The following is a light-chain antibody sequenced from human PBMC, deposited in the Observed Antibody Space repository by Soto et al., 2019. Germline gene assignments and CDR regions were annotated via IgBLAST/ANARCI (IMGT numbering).Light chain of an antibody. CDR3: SAWDDSRNGPQ. CDR1: KNDIGVYDF. CDR2: SNN. Sequence: QSVLTQPPSASGSPGQSVTISCTGTKNDIGVYDFVSWYQHHPGKAPRLIIYSNNQRPSGVSDRFSGSKSGASASLAISGLQSEDEATYFCSAWDDSRNGPQFGGGTKVTVL. V-gene: IGLV1-44*01. J-gene: IGLJ3*02.